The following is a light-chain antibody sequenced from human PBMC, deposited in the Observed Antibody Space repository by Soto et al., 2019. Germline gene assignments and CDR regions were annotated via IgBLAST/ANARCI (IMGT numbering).Light chain of an antibody. Sequence: DIQMTQSPSTLSASVGDRVTMTCRASQSVSRWLAWYQQKRGKSPKLLIYKASTLESGVPSRFSGSGSGTEFTLAISSLQPDDSATYYCQQYNDNWTFSQGTKVEIK. CDR3: QQYNDNWT. V-gene: IGKV1-5*03. J-gene: IGKJ1*01. CDR2: KAS. CDR1: QSVSRW.